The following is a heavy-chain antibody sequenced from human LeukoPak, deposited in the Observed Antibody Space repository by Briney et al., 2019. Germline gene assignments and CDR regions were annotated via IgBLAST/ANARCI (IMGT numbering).Heavy chain of an antibody. CDR3: ARGRGHMDV. CDR2: IYYTGSA. D-gene: IGHD3-10*01. CDR1: GGPFSSYY. Sequence: PSETLSLTCTVSGGPFSSYYWSWIRQPPGKGLEWIGYIYYTGSANYNPSLKSRVTMSVDTSKNQFSLKLSSVTAADTAVYYCARGRGHMDVWGKGTTVTVSS. J-gene: IGHJ6*03. V-gene: IGHV4-59*12.